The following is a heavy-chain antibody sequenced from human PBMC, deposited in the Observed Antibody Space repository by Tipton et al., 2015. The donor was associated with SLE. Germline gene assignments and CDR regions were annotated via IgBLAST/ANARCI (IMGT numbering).Heavy chain of an antibody. Sequence: LRLSCAVYGGSFSGYYWSWIRQPPGKGLEWIGGINHSGSTNYNPSLKSRVTTSVDTSKNQFSLKLSSVTAADTAVYYCAREGRREQLALDYWGQGTLVTVSS. V-gene: IGHV4-34*01. J-gene: IGHJ4*02. CDR1: GGSFSGYY. D-gene: IGHD6-6*01. CDR2: INHSGST. CDR3: AREGRREQLALDY.